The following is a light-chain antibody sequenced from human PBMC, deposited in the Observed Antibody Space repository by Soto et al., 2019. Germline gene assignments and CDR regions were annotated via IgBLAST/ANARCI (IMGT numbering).Light chain of an antibody. Sequence: AIQLTQSPSSLSTSVGDRVMITCRASQGVSTALAWYQQKPGKAPKLLIYDASSLKVGVPSRFSGSGSGTDFALTISSLQPDDLATYYCPQCYEYPRTFGQGTKVDVK. CDR1: QGVSTA. V-gene: IGKV1D-13*01. CDR3: PQCYEYPRT. CDR2: DAS. J-gene: IGKJ1*01.